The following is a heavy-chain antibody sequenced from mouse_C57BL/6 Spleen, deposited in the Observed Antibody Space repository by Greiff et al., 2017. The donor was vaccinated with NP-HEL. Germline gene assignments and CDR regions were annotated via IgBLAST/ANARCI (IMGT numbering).Heavy chain of an antibody. CDR2: IDPSDSYT. V-gene: IGHV1-50*01. Sequence: QVQLKQPGAELVKPGASVKLSCKASGYTFTSYWMQWVKQRPGQGLEWIGEIDPSDSYTNYNQKFKGKATLTVDTSSSTAYMQLSSLTSEDSAVYYCARGDGSSPHYFDYWGQGTTLTVSS. CDR3: ARGDGSSPHYFDY. CDR1: GYTFTSYW. D-gene: IGHD1-1*01. J-gene: IGHJ2*01.